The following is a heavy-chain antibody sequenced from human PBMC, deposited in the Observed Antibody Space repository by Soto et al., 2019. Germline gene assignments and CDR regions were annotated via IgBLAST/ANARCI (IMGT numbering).Heavy chain of an antibody. V-gene: IGHV3-21*01. CDR3: ARVELRTRYYYYYMDV. CDR2: ISSSSSYI. D-gene: IGHD1-26*01. J-gene: IGHJ6*03. CDR1: GFTFSSYS. Sequence: EVQLVESGGGLVKPGGSLRLSCAASGFTFSSYSMNWVRQAPGKGLEWVSSISSSSSYIYYADSVKGRFTISRDNAKNSLDLQMNSLRAEDTAVYYCARVELRTRYYYYYMDVWGKGTTVTVSS.